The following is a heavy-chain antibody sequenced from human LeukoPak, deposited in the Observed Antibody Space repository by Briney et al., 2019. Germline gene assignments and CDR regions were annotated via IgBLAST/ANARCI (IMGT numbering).Heavy chain of an antibody. CDR2: IYYSGST. CDR3: ARGWYDYVWGTNFDY. CDR1: GGSISSYY. Sequence: SETLSLTCTVSGGSISSYYWSWIRQPPGKGLEWIGYIYYSGSTNYNPSLKSRVTISVDTSKNQFSLKLSSVTAADTAVYYCARGWYDYVWGTNFDYWDQGTLVTVSS. D-gene: IGHD3-16*01. J-gene: IGHJ4*02. V-gene: IGHV4-59*01.